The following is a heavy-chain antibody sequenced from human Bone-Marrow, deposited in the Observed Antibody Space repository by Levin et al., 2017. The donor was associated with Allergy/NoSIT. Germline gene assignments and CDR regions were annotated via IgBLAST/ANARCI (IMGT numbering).Heavy chain of an antibody. CDR1: GFTFSSYE. CDR3: ARGDKTPGYSSGWYKRSYYYYGMDV. D-gene: IGHD6-19*01. V-gene: IGHV3-48*03. Sequence: GGSLRLSCAASGFTFSSYEMNWVRQAPGKGLEWVSYISSSGSTIYYADSVKGRFTISRDNAKNSLYLQMNSLRAEDTAVYYCARGDKTPGYSSGWYKRSYYYYGMDVWGQGTTVTVSS. CDR2: ISSSGSTI. J-gene: IGHJ6*02.